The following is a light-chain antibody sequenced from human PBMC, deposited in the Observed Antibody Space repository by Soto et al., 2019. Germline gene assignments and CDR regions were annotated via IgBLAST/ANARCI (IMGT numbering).Light chain of an antibody. J-gene: IGKJ2*01. V-gene: IGKV1-5*03. CDR2: KAS. CDR3: QQYNSYPYT. CDR1: QSISSW. Sequence: IQITQSPSTLSASVGDRVTITCRASQSISSWLAWYQQKPGKAPKLLIYKASSLESGVPSRFSGSGSGTEFTLTISSMQPDDFANYYCQQYNSYPYTFGQGT.